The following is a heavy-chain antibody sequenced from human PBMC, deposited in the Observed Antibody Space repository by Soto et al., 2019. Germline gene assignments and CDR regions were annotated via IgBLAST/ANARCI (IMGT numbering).Heavy chain of an antibody. V-gene: IGHV1-18*01. CDR1: GYTFTSYG. CDR3: ARDGVLVPAAPYNWFDP. CDR2: INAGNGNT. J-gene: IGHJ5*02. Sequence: ASVKVSCKASGYTFTSYGISWVRQAPGQRFEWMGWINAGNGNTKYSQKFQGRVTMTRDTSTSTVYMELSSLRSEDTAVYYCARDGVLVPAAPYNWFDPWGQGTLVTVSS. D-gene: IGHD2-2*01.